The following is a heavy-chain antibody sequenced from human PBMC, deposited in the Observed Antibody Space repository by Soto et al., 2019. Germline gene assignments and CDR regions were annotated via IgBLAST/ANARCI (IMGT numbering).Heavy chain of an antibody. D-gene: IGHD6-13*01. Sequence: PGGSLRLSCAASGFTFSSYGMHWVRQAPGKGLEWVAVISYDGSNKYYADSVKGRFTISRDNSKNTLYLQMNSLRAEDTAVYYCAIPKGYSSSWYPGYYGMDVWGQGTTVTVSS. V-gene: IGHV3-30*03. J-gene: IGHJ6*02. CDR2: ISYDGSNK. CDR3: AIPKGYSSSWYPGYYGMDV. CDR1: GFTFSSYG.